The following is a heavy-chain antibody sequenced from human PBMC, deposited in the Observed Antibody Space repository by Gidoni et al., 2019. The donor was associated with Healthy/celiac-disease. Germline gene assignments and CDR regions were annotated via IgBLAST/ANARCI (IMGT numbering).Heavy chain of an antibody. CDR3: ARSLLEGFDY. V-gene: IGHV6-1*01. Sequence: AQPLSLTCAISAASVSSNSAAWNWIRKSPSRGLEWLGRTYYRSKWYNDYAVAVKSRITINPDTSKNQFSLQLNSVTPEDTAVYYCARSLLEGFDYWGQGTLVTVSS. J-gene: IGHJ4*02. CDR1: AASVSSNSAA. D-gene: IGHD2-15*01. CDR2: TYYRSKWYN.